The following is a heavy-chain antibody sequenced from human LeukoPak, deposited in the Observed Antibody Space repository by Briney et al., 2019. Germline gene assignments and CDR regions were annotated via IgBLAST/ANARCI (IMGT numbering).Heavy chain of an antibody. CDR2: INPNSGGT. CDR3: AREAANYYYMDV. V-gene: IGHV1-2*02. CDR1: GYTFTGYY. D-gene: IGHD5-18*01. J-gene: IGHJ6*03. Sequence: ASVKVSCKASGYTFTGYYMHWVRQAPGQGLEWMGWINPNSGGTNYAQKFQGRVTITTDESTSTAYMELSSLRSEDTAVYYCAREAANYYYMDVWGKGTTVTVSS.